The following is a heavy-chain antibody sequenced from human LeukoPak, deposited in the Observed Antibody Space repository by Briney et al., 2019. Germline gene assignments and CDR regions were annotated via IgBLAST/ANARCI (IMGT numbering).Heavy chain of an antibody. Sequence: ASVKVSCKASGYTFTNYDINWGRQATGQGLEWMGWMNPNSGNAGYAQKFQGRVTMTRNTSISTAYMELSSLRSDDTAVYYCATPCAQISHSSGYHSAWGQGTLVTVSS. D-gene: IGHD3-22*01. CDR2: MNPNSGNA. CDR1: GYTFTNYD. V-gene: IGHV1-8*01. CDR3: ATPCAQISHSSGYHSA. J-gene: IGHJ5*02.